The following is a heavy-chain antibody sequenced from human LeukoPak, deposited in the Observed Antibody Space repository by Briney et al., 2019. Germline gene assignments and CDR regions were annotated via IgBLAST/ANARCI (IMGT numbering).Heavy chain of an antibody. J-gene: IGHJ4*02. CDR1: GYTFTSYN. CDR2: INPSGTST. D-gene: IGHD5-18*01. CDR3: ARQNRVDTAMLY. Sequence: ASVKVSCKASGYTFTSYNMYWVRQAPGQGLEWMGMINPSGTSTSYVQKFQGRVTMTRDTSTSTVYMELSSLRSEDTAVYYCARQNRVDTAMLYWGQGTLVTVSS. V-gene: IGHV1-46*01.